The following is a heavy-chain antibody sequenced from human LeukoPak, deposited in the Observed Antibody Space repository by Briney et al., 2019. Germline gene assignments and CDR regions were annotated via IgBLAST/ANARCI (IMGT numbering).Heavy chain of an antibody. Sequence: PSETLSLNCTVSGGSISSYYWSWIRQPAGQGLEWIGRIYTSGSTNYNPSLKSRVTMSVDTSKNQFSLKLSSVTAADTAVYYCARASRFLGYCSGGSCYLDAFDIWGQGTMVTVSS. CDR2: IYTSGST. D-gene: IGHD2-15*01. CDR1: GGSISSYY. J-gene: IGHJ3*02. CDR3: ARASRFLGYCSGGSCYLDAFDI. V-gene: IGHV4-4*07.